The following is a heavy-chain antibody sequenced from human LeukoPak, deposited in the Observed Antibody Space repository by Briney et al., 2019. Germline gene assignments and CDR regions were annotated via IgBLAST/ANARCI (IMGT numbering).Heavy chain of an antibody. Sequence: GASVKVSCKASGGTFSSHTISWVRQALAQGLEWMGRIIPLFGIVNYAEKFQDRVTITADKSTSTAYMEVSSLRSEDTAVYYCARIPSGDVDTAMVMYYHYGMDVWGQGTTVTVSS. V-gene: IGHV1-69*02. CDR2: IIPLFGIV. CDR3: ARIPSGDVDTAMVMYYHYGMDV. CDR1: GGTFSSHT. J-gene: IGHJ6*02. D-gene: IGHD5-18*01.